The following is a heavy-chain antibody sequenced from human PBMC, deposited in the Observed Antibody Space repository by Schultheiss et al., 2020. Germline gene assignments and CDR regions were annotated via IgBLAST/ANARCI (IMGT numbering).Heavy chain of an antibody. CDR2: ISYDGSNK. CDR3: AKGRGSGTYPV. CDR1: GFTFSSYD. J-gene: IGHJ6*02. V-gene: IGHV3-30*18. Sequence: GGSLRLSCAASGFTFSSYDMHWVRQATGKGLEWVAVISYDGSNKYYADSVKGRFTISRDNSKNTLYLQMNSLRAEDTAVYYCAKGRGSGTYPVWGQGTTVTVSS. D-gene: IGHD3-10*01.